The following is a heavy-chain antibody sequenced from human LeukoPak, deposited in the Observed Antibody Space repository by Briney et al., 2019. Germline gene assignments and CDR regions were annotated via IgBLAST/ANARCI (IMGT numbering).Heavy chain of an antibody. D-gene: IGHD6-13*01. CDR3: VKDARGAAAADDALDL. Sequence: SETLSLTCAVSGGSISSGGYSWSWIRQPPGKGLEWIGYIYHSGSTYYNPSLKSRVTISVDRSKNQFSLKLSSVTAADTAVYYCVKDARGAAAADDALDLWGQGTVVTVSS. J-gene: IGHJ3*01. CDR2: IYHSGST. V-gene: IGHV4-30-2*01. CDR1: GGSISSGGYS.